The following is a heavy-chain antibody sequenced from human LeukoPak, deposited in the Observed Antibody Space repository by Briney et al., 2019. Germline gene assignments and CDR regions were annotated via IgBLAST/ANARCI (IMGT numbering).Heavy chain of an antibody. CDR3: TDSSSWYYFQH. J-gene: IGHJ1*01. CDR2: IRSKAYGGTT. CDR1: GFTFGDYA. V-gene: IGHV3-49*04. Sequence: GGSLRLSCTASGFTFGDYAMSWVRQAPGKGLEWVGFIRSKAYGGTTEYAASVKGRFTISRDDSKSIAYLQMNSLKTEGTAVYYCTDSSSWYYFQHWGQGTLVTVSS. D-gene: IGHD6-13*01.